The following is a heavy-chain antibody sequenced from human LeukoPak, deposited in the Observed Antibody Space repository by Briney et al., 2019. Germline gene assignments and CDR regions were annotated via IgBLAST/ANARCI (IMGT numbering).Heavy chain of an antibody. CDR1: GYSISSGYY. Sequence: PSETLSLTCAVSGYSISSGYYWGWIRQPPGKGLEWIGRIHHSGHIYYNPSLKSRVTISVDTSKNQVSLKLSSVTAADTAVYYCARRFGELNWFDPWGQGALVNVSS. V-gene: IGHV4-38-2*01. CDR2: IHHSGHI. CDR3: ARRFGELNWFDP. D-gene: IGHD3-10*01. J-gene: IGHJ5*02.